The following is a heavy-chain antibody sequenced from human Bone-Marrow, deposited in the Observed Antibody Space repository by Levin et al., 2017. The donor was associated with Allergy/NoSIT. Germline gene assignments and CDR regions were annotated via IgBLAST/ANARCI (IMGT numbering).Heavy chain of an antibody. CDR2: INTNTGNP. CDR1: GYTFTSYA. J-gene: IGHJ6*02. Sequence: PEASVKVSCKASGYTFTSYAMNWVRQAPGQGLEWMGWINTNTGNPTYAQGFTGRFVFSLDTSVSTAYLQICSLKAEDTAVYYCARDWRYSSSPYYYYGMDVWGQGTTVTVSS. CDR3: ARDWRYSSSPYYYYGMDV. D-gene: IGHD6-13*01. V-gene: IGHV7-4-1*01.